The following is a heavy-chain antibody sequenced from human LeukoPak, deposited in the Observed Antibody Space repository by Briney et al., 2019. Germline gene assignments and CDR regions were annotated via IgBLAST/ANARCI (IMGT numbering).Heavy chain of an antibody. Sequence: TGGSLRLSCAASGFTFSSYSMNWVRQAPGKGLEWVSYISSSSSTIYYADSVKGRFTISRDNAKNSLYLQMNSLRAEDTAVYYCARDGSGVRGADKTYYYYYMDVWGKGTTVTASS. CDR3: ARDGSGVRGADKTYYYYYMDV. CDR2: ISSSSSTI. V-gene: IGHV3-48*01. J-gene: IGHJ6*03. D-gene: IGHD3-10*01. CDR1: GFTFSSYS.